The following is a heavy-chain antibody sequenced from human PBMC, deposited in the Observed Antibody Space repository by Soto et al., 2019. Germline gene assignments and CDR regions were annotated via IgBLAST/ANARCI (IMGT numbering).Heavy chain of an antibody. Sequence: SETLSLTCTGSGGSISSYYWSWIRQPAGKGLEWIGRIYTSGSTNYNPSLKSRVTMSVDTSKNQFSLKLSSVTAADTAVYYCARGGDCSSSWYSSPWFDPWGQGTLVTVSS. D-gene: IGHD6-13*01. CDR1: GGSISSYY. V-gene: IGHV4-4*07. CDR3: ARGGDCSSSWYSSPWFDP. J-gene: IGHJ5*02. CDR2: IYTSGST.